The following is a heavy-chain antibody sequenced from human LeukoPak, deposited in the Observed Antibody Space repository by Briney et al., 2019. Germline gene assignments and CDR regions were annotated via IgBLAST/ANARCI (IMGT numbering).Heavy chain of an antibody. D-gene: IGHD1-26*01. CDR1: GFTFSSYS. CDR2: ITASGTTM. V-gene: IGHV3-48*02. J-gene: IGHJ4*02. Sequence: QSGGSLRLSCAASGFTFSSYSMYWVRLAPGKRLEWVSHITASGTTMFYADSVKGRFTISRDNAKNSLYLQMNSLRDEDTAVYYCASRGSYRFDYWGQGTLVTVSS. CDR3: ASRGSYRFDY.